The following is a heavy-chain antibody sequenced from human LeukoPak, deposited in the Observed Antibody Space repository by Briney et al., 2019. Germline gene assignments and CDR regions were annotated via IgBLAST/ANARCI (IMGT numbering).Heavy chain of an antibody. CDR1: GGSISSSCYN. CDR2: IYYSGST. Sequence: SETLSLTCTVSGGSISSSCYNWGWIRQPPGKGLEWIGSIYYSGSTYYNPSLKSRVTISVDTSKNQFSLKLSSVTAADTAVYYCARPSTKYSSSSGYFQHWGQGTLVTVSS. V-gene: IGHV4-39*01. D-gene: IGHD6-6*01. J-gene: IGHJ1*01. CDR3: ARPSTKYSSSSGYFQH.